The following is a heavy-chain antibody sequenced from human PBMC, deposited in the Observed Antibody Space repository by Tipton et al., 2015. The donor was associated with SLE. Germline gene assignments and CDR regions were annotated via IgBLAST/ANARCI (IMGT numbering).Heavy chain of an antibody. CDR3: ARGGSGNDYGDQGWFDP. Sequence: LRLSCAVYGGSFSGYYWSWIRQPPGKGLEWIGEINHSGSTNYNPSLKSRVTISVDTSKNQFSLKLSSVTAADTAVYYCARGGSGNDYGDQGWFDPWGQGTLVTVSS. CDR1: GGSFSGYY. V-gene: IGHV4-34*01. CDR2: INHSGST. D-gene: IGHD4-17*01. J-gene: IGHJ5*02.